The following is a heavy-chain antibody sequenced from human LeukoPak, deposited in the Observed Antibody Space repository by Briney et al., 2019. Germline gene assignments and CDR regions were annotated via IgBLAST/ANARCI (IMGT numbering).Heavy chain of an antibody. D-gene: IGHD3-16*01. CDR3: ARDFLRQEGDTRFYYYYMDV. CDR2: INRSGST. Sequence: SETLSLTCAIYGGSFSGYFWSWFRQPPGKGLEWIGEINRSGSTNYNSSLSLKSRVTMSVDTSNNQFSLTLTTVTEADTAVYFCARDFLRQEGDTRFYYYYMDVWGKGTTVTVSS. V-gene: IGHV4-34*10. J-gene: IGHJ6*03. CDR1: GGSFSGYF.